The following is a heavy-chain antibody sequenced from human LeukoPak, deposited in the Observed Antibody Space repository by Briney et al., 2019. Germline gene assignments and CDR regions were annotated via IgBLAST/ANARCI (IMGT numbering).Heavy chain of an antibody. CDR1: GGTFSSYA. D-gene: IGHD6-13*01. CDR3: ARGSAIAAAGTVGDY. Sequence: SVKVSCKASGGTFSSYAISWVRQAPGQGLEWMGRIIPILGIANYAQKFQGRVTITADKSTSTAYMELSSLRSEDTAVYYCARGSAIAAAGTVGDYWGQGTLVTVSS. V-gene: IGHV1-69*04. CDR2: IIPILGIA. J-gene: IGHJ4*02.